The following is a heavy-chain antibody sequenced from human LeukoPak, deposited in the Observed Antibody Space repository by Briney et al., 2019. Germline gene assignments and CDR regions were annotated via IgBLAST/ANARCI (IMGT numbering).Heavy chain of an antibody. CDR3: ASASRYYYDSSGQLFDY. V-gene: IGHV3-48*03. J-gene: IGHJ4*02. CDR2: ISSSGSTI. CDR1: GFTFSSYE. Sequence: GGSLRLSCAASGFTFSSYEMNWVRQAPGKGLEWVSYISSSGSTIHYADSVKGRFTTSRDNAKNSLYLQMNSLRAEDTAVYYCASASRYYYDSSGQLFDYWGQGTLVTVSS. D-gene: IGHD3-22*01.